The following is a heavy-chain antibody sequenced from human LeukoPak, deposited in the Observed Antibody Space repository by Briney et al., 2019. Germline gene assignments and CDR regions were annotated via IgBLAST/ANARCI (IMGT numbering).Heavy chain of an antibody. D-gene: IGHD1-26*01. CDR2: CSGSGGST. CDR3: AKVGAARGLYYYYMDV. V-gene: IGHV3-23*01. Sequence: GGSLRLSCAAPGFTFISYAMSWVRQAPGKGLGWVSACSGSGGSTYYADSVKGRFTRSRDNSKNTLYLQMNSLRAEDTAVYYCAKVGAARGLYYYYMDVGGKGTTVTVSS. J-gene: IGHJ6*03. CDR1: GFTFISYA.